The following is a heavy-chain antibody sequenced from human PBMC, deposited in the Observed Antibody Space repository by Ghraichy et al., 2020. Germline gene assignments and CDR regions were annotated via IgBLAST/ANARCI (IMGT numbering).Heavy chain of an antibody. CDR2: ISSSSSYI. Sequence: GGSLRLSCAASGFTFSSYSMNWVRQALGKGLEWVSSISSSSSYIYYADSVKGRFTISRDNAKNSLYLQMNSLRAEDTAVYYCATAPGNGWWAFDYWGQGTLVTVSS. V-gene: IGHV3-21*01. CDR3: ATAPGNGWWAFDY. CDR1: GFTFSSYS. D-gene: IGHD6-19*01. J-gene: IGHJ4*02.